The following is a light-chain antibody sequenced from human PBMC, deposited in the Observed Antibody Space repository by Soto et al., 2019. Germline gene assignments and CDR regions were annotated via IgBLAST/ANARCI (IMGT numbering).Light chain of an antibody. Sequence: QSVLTQSPSASASLGASVKLTCTLSSGHSSYAIAWHQQQPEKGPRYLMKLDSDGSHTKGDAIPDRFSGSSSGAERYRTIASLQSADGADYYCETWGTGIHVVFGGGSKLTVL. CDR1: SGHSSYA. CDR2: LDSDGSH. V-gene: IGLV4-69*01. J-gene: IGLJ2*01. CDR3: ETWGTGIHVV.